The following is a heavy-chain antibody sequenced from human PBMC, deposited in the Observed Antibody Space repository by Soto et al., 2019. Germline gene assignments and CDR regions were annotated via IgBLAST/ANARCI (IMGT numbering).Heavy chain of an antibody. CDR3: ARDKDRQQLGGNYYYGIDV. D-gene: IGHD3-3*02. CDR2: IIPIFRTP. Sequence: QVQLVQSGAEVKKPGSSVTVSCKASGGTFGNSAVSWVRQAPGQGLEWIGGIIPIFRTPDYAQKFQGRVTITADESTSTVYMELTSLRSEDTAVYYCARDKDRQQLGGNYYYGIDVWGQGTTVTVSS. V-gene: IGHV1-69*12. J-gene: IGHJ6*02. CDR1: GGTFGNSA.